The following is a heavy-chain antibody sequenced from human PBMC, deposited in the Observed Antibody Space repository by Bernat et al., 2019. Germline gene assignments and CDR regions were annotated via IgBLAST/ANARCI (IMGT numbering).Heavy chain of an antibody. Sequence: QVQLQESGPGLVKPSQTLSLTCTVSGGSISSGGYYWSWIRQHPGKGLEWIGYIYYSGSTYYNPSLKSRVTISVDTSKNQFSLKLSSVTAADTAVYYCARDAGRYDSSGYYHHRLDYWGQGTLVTVSS. CDR3: ARDAGRYDSSGYYHHRLDY. CDR1: GGSISSGGYY. J-gene: IGHJ4*02. V-gene: IGHV4-31*03. CDR2: IYYSGST. D-gene: IGHD3-22*01.